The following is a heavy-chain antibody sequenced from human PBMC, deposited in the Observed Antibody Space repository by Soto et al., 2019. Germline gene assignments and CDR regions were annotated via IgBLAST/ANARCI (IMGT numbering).Heavy chain of an antibody. CDR2: ISVGGGSI. CDR1: GFTFSSYA. CDR3: VRDHRWAFDF. Sequence: EVQLVESGGGLVQPGGSLRVSCVASGFTFSSYALNWVRQAPGKGLEWVSYISVGGGSIFYADSVKGRFTISRGDATNSLSLQMNSLRDEDTAVYYCVRDHRWAFDFGGQGPMVTVSS. V-gene: IGHV3-48*02. J-gene: IGHJ3*01. D-gene: IGHD2-15*01.